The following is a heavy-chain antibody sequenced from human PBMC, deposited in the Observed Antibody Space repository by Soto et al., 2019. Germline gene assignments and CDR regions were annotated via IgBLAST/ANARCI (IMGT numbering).Heavy chain of an antibody. V-gene: IGHV3-48*02. Sequence: GGSLRLSCAASGFSLSSYSMTWVRQAPGKGLEWLSYISSSSSTIYYADSVKGRFTISRDNARNSLYLQMNSLRDEDTAAYYCARRSASSGYYPSHYSVQGTLVTVSS. J-gene: IGHJ4*02. D-gene: IGHD3-22*01. CDR3: ARRSASSGYYPSHY. CDR2: ISSSSSTI. CDR1: GFSLSSYS.